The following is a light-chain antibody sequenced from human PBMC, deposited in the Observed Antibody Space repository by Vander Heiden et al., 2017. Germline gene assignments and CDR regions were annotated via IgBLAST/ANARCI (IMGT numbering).Light chain of an antibody. CDR1: QSVGSD. V-gene: IGKV3-15*01. CDR3: LQYNKWPRT. CDR2: GAS. J-gene: IGKJ4*01. Sequence: EVVMTQSPATLSVSPGERATLSCRASQSVGSDLAWYQQRPGQAPRLLIFGASNRATGIPARFSGSGSGTEFTLTISSPQSEDFAVYSSLQYNKWPRTFGGGTKVEIK.